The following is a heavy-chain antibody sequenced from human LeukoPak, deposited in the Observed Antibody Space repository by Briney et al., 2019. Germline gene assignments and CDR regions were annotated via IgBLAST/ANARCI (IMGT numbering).Heavy chain of an antibody. J-gene: IGHJ5*02. CDR1: GGSISSGSYY. D-gene: IGHD1-26*01. V-gene: IGHV4-39*07. CDR3: ARGATTSGVRFDP. Sequence: PSETLSLTCTVSGGSISSGSYYWSWIRQPPGKGLEWIGEINHSGSTNYNPSLKSRVTISVDTSKNQFSLKLSSVTAADTAVYYCARGATTSGVRFDPWGQGTLVTVSS. CDR2: INHSGST.